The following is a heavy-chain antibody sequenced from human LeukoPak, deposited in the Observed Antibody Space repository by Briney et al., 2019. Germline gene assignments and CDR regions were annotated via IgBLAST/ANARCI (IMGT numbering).Heavy chain of an antibody. D-gene: IGHD4-17*01. CDR1: GYTFTSYA. CDR2: INAGNGNT. Sequence: ASVKVSCKASGYTFTSYAMHWVRQAPGQRLEWMGWINAGNGNTKYSQKFQGRVTITRDTSASTAYMELSSLRSEDTAVYYCARDRRPDYGGYVSYFDYWGQGTLVTVSS. V-gene: IGHV1-3*01. J-gene: IGHJ4*02. CDR3: ARDRRPDYGGYVSYFDY.